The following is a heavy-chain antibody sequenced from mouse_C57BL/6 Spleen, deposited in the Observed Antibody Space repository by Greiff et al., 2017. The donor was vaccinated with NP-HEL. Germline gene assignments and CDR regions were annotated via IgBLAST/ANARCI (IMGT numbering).Heavy chain of an antibody. D-gene: IGHD2-1*01. J-gene: IGHJ3*01. Sequence: VQVVESGPGLVAPSQSLSITCTVSGFSLTSYGVDWVRQSPGKGLEWLGVIWGVGSTNYNSALKSRLSISKDNSKSQVFLKMNSLQTDDTAMYYCASEGGPGNSPFAYWGQGTLVTVSA. CDR2: IWGVGST. CDR3: ASEGGPGNSPFAY. V-gene: IGHV2-6*01. CDR1: GFSLTSYG.